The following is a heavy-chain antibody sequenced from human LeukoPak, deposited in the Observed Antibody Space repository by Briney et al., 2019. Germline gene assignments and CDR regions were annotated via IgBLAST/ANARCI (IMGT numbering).Heavy chain of an antibody. CDR1: GYTFTSYY. CDR3: ARDFDSSGYLTEYYFDY. CDR2: INPSGGST. Sequence: ASVKVSCEASGYTFTSYYMHWVRQAPGQGLEWMGIINPSGGSTSYAQKFQGRVTMTRDTSTSTVYMELSSLRSEDTAVYYCARDFDSSGYLTEYYFDYWGQGTLVTVSS. D-gene: IGHD3-22*01. J-gene: IGHJ4*02. V-gene: IGHV1-46*01.